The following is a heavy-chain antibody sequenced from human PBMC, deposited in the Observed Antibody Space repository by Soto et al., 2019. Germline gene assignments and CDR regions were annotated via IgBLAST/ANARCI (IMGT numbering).Heavy chain of an antibody. J-gene: IGHJ4*02. D-gene: IGHD2-21*01. Sequence: PSETLSLTCTVSGGSISSYYWSWIRQPPGKGLEWIGYIYYSGSTNYNPSLKSRVTISVDTSKNQFSLKLSSVTAADTAVYYCARHARRYLFDYWGQGTLVTVSS. V-gene: IGHV4-59*08. CDR2: IYYSGST. CDR3: ARHARRYLFDY. CDR1: GGSISSYY.